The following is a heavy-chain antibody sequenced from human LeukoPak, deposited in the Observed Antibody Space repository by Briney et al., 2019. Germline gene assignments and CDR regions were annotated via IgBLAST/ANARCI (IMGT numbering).Heavy chain of an antibody. CDR3: ARDGLGLLGFDY. CDR1: GFTFSSYW. Sequence: GGSLRLSCAASGFTFSSYWMHWVRQAPGKGLVWVSRINSDGSSTSYADSVKGRFTISRDNAKNSLYLQMNSLRAEDTALYYCARDGLGLLGFDYWGQGTLVTVSS. D-gene: IGHD1-26*01. CDR2: INSDGSST. V-gene: IGHV3-74*01. J-gene: IGHJ4*02.